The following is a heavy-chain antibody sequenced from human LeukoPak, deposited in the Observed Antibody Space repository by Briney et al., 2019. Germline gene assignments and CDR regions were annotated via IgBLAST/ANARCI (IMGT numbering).Heavy chain of an antibody. CDR3: ARDRGSGWYLGVYYYYGMDV. CDR2: ISAYNGNT. D-gene: IGHD6-19*01. J-gene: IGHJ6*02. Sequence: GASVTVSCKASGYTFTSYGISWVRQAPGQGLEWMGWISAYNGNTNYAQKLQGRVTMTTDTSTSTAYMELRSLRSDDTAVYYCARDRGSGWYLGVYYYYGMDVWGQGTTVTVSS. CDR1: GYTFTSYG. V-gene: IGHV1-18*01.